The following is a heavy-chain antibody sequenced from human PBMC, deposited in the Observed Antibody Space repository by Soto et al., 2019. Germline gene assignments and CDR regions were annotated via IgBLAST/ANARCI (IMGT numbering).Heavy chain of an antibody. CDR2: IYSGGST. CDR1: GFTVSSNY. V-gene: IGHV3-66*01. D-gene: IGHD4-17*01. CDR3: ARDEDYGDYYFDY. Sequence: GGSLRLSCAASGFTVSSNYMSWVRQAPGKGLEWVSVIYSGGSTYYADSVKGRFTISRDNSKNTLYLQMNSLRAEDTAVYYCARDEDYGDYYFDYWGQGTLVTVSS. J-gene: IGHJ4*02.